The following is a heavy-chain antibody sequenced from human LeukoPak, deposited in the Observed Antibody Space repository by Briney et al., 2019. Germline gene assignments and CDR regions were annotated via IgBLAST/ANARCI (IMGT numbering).Heavy chain of an antibody. CDR2: INPNSGGT. D-gene: IGHD6-13*01. CDR1: GYTFTGYF. CDR3: ARAQSLTAPAGTFANS. J-gene: IGHJ4*02. Sequence: ASVKVFCKASGYTFTGYFLHWVRRAPGQGFEWMEWINPNSGGTYYTQRFQGRVTMTRDTSISTAYMELSSLRSDDTAVYYCARAQSLTAPAGTFANSWGQGTLVTVSS. V-gene: IGHV1-2*02.